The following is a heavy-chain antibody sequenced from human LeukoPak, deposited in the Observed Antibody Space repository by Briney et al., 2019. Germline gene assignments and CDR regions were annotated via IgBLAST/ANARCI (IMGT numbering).Heavy chain of an antibody. J-gene: IGHJ6*02. CDR2: VYYTGST. CDR3: ARGDTKVAYYYGLDV. V-gene: IGHV4-59*01. CDR1: GGSISNYY. D-gene: IGHD3-16*01. Sequence: SETLSLTCTVSGGSISNYYWSWIRQPPGKGLECIGYVYYTGSTNYNPSLKSRVTISLDTSKNQFSLRLSSVTAADTAVYYCARGDTKVAYYYGLDVWGQGTTVTVSS.